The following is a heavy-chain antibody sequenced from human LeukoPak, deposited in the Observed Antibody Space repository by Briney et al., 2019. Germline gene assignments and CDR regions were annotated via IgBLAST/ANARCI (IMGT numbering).Heavy chain of an antibody. CDR1: GGSFSGYY. J-gene: IGHJ5*02. V-gene: IGHV4-34*01. CDR3: ARGRISWYH. Sequence: SETLSLTCAVYGGSFSGYYWSWIRQPPGKGLEWIGEINHSGSTNYNPSLKSRVTISVDTSRNQFSLKLSSVTAADTAVYYCARGRISWYHWGQGTLVTVSS. D-gene: IGHD2-21*01. CDR2: INHSGST.